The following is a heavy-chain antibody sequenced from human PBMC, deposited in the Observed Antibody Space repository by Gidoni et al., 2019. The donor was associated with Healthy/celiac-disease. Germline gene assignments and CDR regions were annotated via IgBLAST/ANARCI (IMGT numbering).Heavy chain of an antibody. J-gene: IGHJ6*02. CDR3: ARHKRRDIVLMVYAIGRSDGGMDV. CDR2: ISSSGSTI. V-gene: IGHV3-11*01. Sequence: QVQLVESGGGLVKPGGSLRLSCAASGFTFSDYYMSWIRQAPGKGLEWVSYISSSGSTIYYADSVKGRFTISRDNAKNSLYLQMNSLRAEDTAVYYCARHKRRDIVLMVYAIGRSDGGMDVWGQGTTVTVSS. CDR1: GFTFSDYY. D-gene: IGHD2-8*01.